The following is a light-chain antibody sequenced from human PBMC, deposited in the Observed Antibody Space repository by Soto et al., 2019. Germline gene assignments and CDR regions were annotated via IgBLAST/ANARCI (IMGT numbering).Light chain of an antibody. CDR1: SDDVGGHNL. CDR3: CSYAGSYHV. CDR2: EDS. Sequence: QSALTQPASVSGSPGQSITISCTGTSDDVGGHNLVSWYQQHPGKAPKLMIFEDSKRPSGVSNRFSGSKTGNTASLTISALQADDEAVYHCCSYAGSYHVFGTGTKLTVL. V-gene: IGLV2-23*01. J-gene: IGLJ1*01.